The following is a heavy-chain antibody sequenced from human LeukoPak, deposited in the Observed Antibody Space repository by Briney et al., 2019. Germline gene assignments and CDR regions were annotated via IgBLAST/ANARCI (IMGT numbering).Heavy chain of an antibody. CDR1: GFTFSNAW. CDR2: IKSKTDGGTT. CDR3: TTDQQYYYDSVL. J-gene: IGHJ4*02. Sequence: GGSLRLSCAASGFTFSNAWMGWVRQAPGEGLEWVGRIKSKTDGGTTDYAAPVKGRFTISRDDSKNTLYLQMNSLKTEDTAVYYCTTDQQYYYDSVLWGQGTLVTVSS. V-gene: IGHV3-15*01. D-gene: IGHD3-22*01.